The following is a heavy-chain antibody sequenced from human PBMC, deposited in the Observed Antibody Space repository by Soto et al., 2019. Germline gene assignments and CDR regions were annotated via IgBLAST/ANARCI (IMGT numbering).Heavy chain of an antibody. Sequence: AGGSLRLSCAASGFTFSSYAMHWVRQAPGKGLEWVAVISYDGSNKYYADSVKGRFTISRDNSKNTLYLQMNSLRAEDTAVYYCARDPATHCGGDCYPDAYYYYYGMDVWGQGTTVTVS. CDR2: ISYDGSNK. D-gene: IGHD2-21*02. CDR3: ARDPATHCGGDCYPDAYYYYYGMDV. J-gene: IGHJ6*02. CDR1: GFTFSSYA. V-gene: IGHV3-30-3*01.